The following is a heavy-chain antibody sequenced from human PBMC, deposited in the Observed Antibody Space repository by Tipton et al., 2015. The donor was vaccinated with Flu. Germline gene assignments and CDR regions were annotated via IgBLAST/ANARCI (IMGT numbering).Heavy chain of an antibody. CDR3: AGDWVGTTTGWFDP. CDR1: GDSIRNDYF. J-gene: IGHJ5*02. D-gene: IGHD1-26*01. Sequence: LRLSCTVSGDSIRNDYFWGWIRQPPGKGLEWIATIHRSGSTKYNPSLKSRVTISIDTSKNQFYLEMRSVTAADMAVYYCAGDWVGTTTGWFDPWGQGTLVTVSS. CDR2: IHRSGST. V-gene: IGHV4-38-2*02.